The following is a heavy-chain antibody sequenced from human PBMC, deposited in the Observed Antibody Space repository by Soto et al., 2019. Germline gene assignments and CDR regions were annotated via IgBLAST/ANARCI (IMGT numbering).Heavy chain of an antibody. CDR3: ARETPGI. J-gene: IGHJ4*02. CDR1: GYNFISYD. Sequence: GASVKVSCKASGYNFISYDINWVRQAPGQGLEWIGWMNPNSGSTGYVQRFQGRVTMTRDTSISTAYMELSSLRFEDTAVYYCARETPGIWGQGTLVTVSS. CDR2: MNPNSGST. V-gene: IGHV1-8*01.